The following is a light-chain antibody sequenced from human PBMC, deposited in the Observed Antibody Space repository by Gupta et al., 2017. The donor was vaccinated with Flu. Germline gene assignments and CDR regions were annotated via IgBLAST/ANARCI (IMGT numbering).Light chain of an antibody. J-gene: IGKJ2*01. CDR2: DSS. Sequence: EIVLTQSPVTLSLSPGERATLSCRASQSIGVFLAWFQQKPGQPPRLVIYDSSSRFPGVPARFSGCGEGKDFTLTSTAGEHEDCALYYWHQRYSWYTYGQGTTLEV. CDR3: HQRYSWYT. V-gene: IGKV3D-11*02. CDR1: QSIGVF.